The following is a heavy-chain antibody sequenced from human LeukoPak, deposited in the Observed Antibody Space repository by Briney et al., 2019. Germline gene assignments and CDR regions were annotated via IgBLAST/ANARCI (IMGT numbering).Heavy chain of an antibody. CDR2: IWYDGSNK. V-gene: IGHV3-33*08. D-gene: IGHD1-26*01. Sequence: GGSLRLSCVASGFPFSSYWMTWVRQAPGKGLEWVAVIWYDGSNKYYADSVKGRFTISRDNSKNTLYLQMNSLRAEDTAVYYCARDFSGSYQFDYWGQGTLVTVSS. CDR3: ARDFSGSYQFDY. J-gene: IGHJ4*02. CDR1: GFPFSSYW.